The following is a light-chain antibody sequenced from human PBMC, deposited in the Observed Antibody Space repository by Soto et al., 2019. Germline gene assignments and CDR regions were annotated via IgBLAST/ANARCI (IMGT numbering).Light chain of an antibody. J-gene: IGKJ5*01. CDR2: GAS. CDR3: QQYNDWPPSIT. Sequence: EIVITQSPATLSVSPGEKATLSCRASQSVRSDLAWYQQKPGQAPRLLIYGASTRATAIPARFSGSGSGTEFTLTISSLQSEDIGVYYCQQYNDWPPSITLGQGTRLEIK. CDR1: QSVRSD. V-gene: IGKV3-15*01.